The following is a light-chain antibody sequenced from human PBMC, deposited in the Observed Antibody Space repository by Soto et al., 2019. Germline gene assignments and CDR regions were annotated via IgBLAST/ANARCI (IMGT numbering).Light chain of an antibody. Sequence: DIQLTQSPSFLSVSVGDSVTITCRASQGISSYLAWYQQKPGKAPKLLIYAASTLQSGVPSRFSGSGSGTEFTLTISSLQPEDFATYYCQQVNSHPRTFGGGTKVEIK. CDR3: QQVNSHPRT. CDR2: AAS. J-gene: IGKJ4*01. V-gene: IGKV1-9*01. CDR1: QGISSY.